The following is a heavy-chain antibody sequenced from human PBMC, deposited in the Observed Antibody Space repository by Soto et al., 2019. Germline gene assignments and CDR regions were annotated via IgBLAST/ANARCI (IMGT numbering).Heavy chain of an antibody. D-gene: IGHD6-19*01. V-gene: IGHV3-23*01. CDR1: GFTYRAYA. Sequence: VQLLESGGNLIQAGGSLRLSCAASGFTYRAYAMNWVRQAPGKGLEWVSIISSSGDNTDYTDSVKGRFTISRDNSKNTLYLQMNSLRVGATAVYYCIATGTSTSGWFRDYWGQGTLVTVSS. J-gene: IGHJ4*02. CDR2: ISSSGDNT. CDR3: IATGTSTSGWFRDY.